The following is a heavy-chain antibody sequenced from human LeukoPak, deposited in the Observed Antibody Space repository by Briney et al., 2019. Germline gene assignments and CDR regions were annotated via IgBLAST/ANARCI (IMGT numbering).Heavy chain of an antibody. V-gene: IGHV3-30*04. J-gene: IGHJ4*02. D-gene: IGHD3-10*01. CDR1: GFTFSSYA. CDR3: AREYYTVRGVFDY. CDR2: ISYDGSNK. Sequence: GGSLRLSCAASGFTFSSYARHWVRQAPGKGLEWVAVISYDGSNKYYAYFVKGGSIFFSENSKNTLHRQTNSLRGDDTAVYYCAREYYTVRGVFDYSGQGTLVTVSS.